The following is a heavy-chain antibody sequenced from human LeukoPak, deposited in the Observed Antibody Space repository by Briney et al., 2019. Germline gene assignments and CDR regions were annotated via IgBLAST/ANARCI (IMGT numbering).Heavy chain of an antibody. J-gene: IGHJ4*02. D-gene: IGHD3-16*01. CDR1: GFTFSSYG. CDR3: AKDALGGVFLDY. V-gene: IGHV3-30*18. Sequence: GGSLRLSCAASGFTFSSYGMHWVRQAPGKGLEWVAVISYDGSDKYYADSVKGRFTIARDNSKNALYLQMNSLRAEDTAAYYCAKDALGGVFLDYWGQGTLVTVSS. CDR2: ISYDGSDK.